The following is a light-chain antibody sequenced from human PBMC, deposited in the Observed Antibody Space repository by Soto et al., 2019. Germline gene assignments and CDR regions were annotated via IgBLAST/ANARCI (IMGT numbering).Light chain of an antibody. V-gene: IGKV1-5*01. J-gene: IGKJ1*01. CDR3: QQYSNYSRT. Sequence: DIQMTQSPSTLSASVGDRVTITCRASQTINNWLAWYQHKPGKAPKLLIYDASNLENGVPSRFSGSGSGADFSLSISSLQPEDFATYYCQQYSNYSRTFGQGTKVDI. CDR1: QTINNW. CDR2: DAS.